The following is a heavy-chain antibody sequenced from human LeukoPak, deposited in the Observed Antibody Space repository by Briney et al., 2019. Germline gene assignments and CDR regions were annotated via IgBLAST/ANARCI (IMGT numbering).Heavy chain of an antibody. D-gene: IGHD3-3*01. V-gene: IGHV1-2*02. J-gene: IGHJ6*03. CDR1: GYTFTGYY. CDR3: ARDPKPYDFWSGYLYYYYMDV. Sequence: ASVKVSCKASGYTFTGYYIHWVRQAPGQGLEWMGWINPNSGGTNYAQKFQGRVTMTRDTSISTAYMELSRLRSDDTAVYYCARDPKPYDFWSGYLYYYYMDVWGKGTTVTVSS. CDR2: INPNSGGT.